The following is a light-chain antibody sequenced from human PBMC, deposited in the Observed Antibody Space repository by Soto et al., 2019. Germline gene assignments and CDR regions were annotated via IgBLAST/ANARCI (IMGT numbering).Light chain of an antibody. CDR1: SSDVGGYNY. J-gene: IGLJ1*01. CDR3: NSYKSRYTFV. CDR2: EVN. V-gene: IGLV2-14*01. Sequence: QSALTQPASVSGSPGQSITISCTGTSSDVGGYNYVSWYQQHPGKAPKLMIYEVNNRPSEVSNRFSGSKSGNTASLTISGLQPEDEAHYYCNSYKSRYTFVLGTGTKVTVL.